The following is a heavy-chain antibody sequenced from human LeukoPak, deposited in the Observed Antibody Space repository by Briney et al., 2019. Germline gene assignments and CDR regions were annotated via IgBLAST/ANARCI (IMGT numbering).Heavy chain of an antibody. CDR3: ARAVGTSCYYLGY. D-gene: IGHD2-2*01. CDR2: MNPNSGNT. V-gene: IGHV1-8*03. Sequence: ASVKVSCKASGYTFTSYDINWVRQATGQGLEWMGWMNPNSGNTGYAQKFQGRVTITRYTSISTAYMELSSLRSEDTAVYYCARAVGTSCYYLGYWGQGTLVTVSS. J-gene: IGHJ4*02. CDR1: GYTFTSYD.